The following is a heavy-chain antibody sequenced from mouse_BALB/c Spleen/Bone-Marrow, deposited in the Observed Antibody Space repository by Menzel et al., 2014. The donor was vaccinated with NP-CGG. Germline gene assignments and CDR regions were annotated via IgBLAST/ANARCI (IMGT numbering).Heavy chain of an antibody. CDR3: ARVTGTDWYFDV. J-gene: IGHJ1*01. V-gene: IGHV2-9*02. CDR2: IWAGGST. Sequence: VQLVESGPGLVAPSQGLSITCTVSGFSLTSYGVHWVRQPPGKGLEWLGVIWAGGSTNYNSALMSRLSISKDSSKSQVFLKMNSLQTDDTAMYYCARVTGTDWYFDVWGAGTTVTVSS. D-gene: IGHD4-1*01. CDR1: GFSLTSYG.